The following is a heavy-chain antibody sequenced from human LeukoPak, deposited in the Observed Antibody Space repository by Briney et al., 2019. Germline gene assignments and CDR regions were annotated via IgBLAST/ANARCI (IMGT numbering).Heavy chain of an antibody. Sequence: PGGSLRLSCAASGFTFSSYWMSWVRQAPGKGLEWVANIKRDGSEKYYVDSVKGRFTISRDNSKNTLYLQMNSLRAEDTAVYYCAKDRRLAARGINYYYYYGMDVWGQGTTVTVSS. D-gene: IGHD6-6*01. V-gene: IGHV3-7*03. CDR3: AKDRRLAARGINYYYYYGMDV. CDR1: GFTFSSYW. CDR2: IKRDGSEK. J-gene: IGHJ6*02.